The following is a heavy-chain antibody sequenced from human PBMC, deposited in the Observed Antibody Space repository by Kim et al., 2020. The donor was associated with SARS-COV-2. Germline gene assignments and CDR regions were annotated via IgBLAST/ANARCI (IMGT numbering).Heavy chain of an antibody. V-gene: IGHV5-51*01. CDR3: ARTFDSYGYFDY. D-gene: IGHD5-18*01. J-gene: IGHJ4*02. Sequence: SYSPSFQGQVTISADKSISTAYLQWSTLKASDTAMYYCARTFDSYGYFDYWGQGTLVTVSS.